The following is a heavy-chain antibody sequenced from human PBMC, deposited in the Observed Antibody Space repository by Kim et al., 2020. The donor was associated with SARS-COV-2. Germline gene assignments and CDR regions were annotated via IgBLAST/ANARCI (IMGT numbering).Heavy chain of an antibody. Sequence: KGRFTISRDNSKNTLYLQMNSLRAEDTAVYYCARDMGVVITTYYYYGMDVWGQGTTVTVSS. D-gene: IGHD3-3*01. J-gene: IGHJ6*02. CDR3: ARDMGVVITTYYYYGMDV. V-gene: IGHV3-30*01.